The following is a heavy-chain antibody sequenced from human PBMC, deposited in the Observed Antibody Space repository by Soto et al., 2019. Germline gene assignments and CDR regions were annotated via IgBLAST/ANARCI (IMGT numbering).Heavy chain of an antibody. D-gene: IGHD3-10*01. Sequence: QVQLVQSGAEVKKPGSSVRVSCKASGDTFTFYSINWVRQAPGLGLEWMGRINPILSMSNYAQRFQGRVTMTADKSTSTAYMELSSLSSEDTAMYYCASSYGSGYRAFDSWGQGALVTVSS. V-gene: IGHV1-69*02. CDR2: INPILSMS. CDR1: GDTFTFYS. CDR3: ASSYGSGYRAFDS. J-gene: IGHJ4*02.